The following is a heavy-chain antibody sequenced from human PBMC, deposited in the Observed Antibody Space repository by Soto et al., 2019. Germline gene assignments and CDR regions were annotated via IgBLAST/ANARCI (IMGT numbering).Heavy chain of an antibody. CDR2: INPNSGGT. Sequence: ASVKVSCKASGYTFTGYYMHWVRQAPGQGLEWMGWINPNSGGTNYAQKFQGRVTMTRDTSISTAYMELSRLRSDDTAVYYCAREGGYCSSTSCYGDGGNWFDPWGQGTLVTVS. D-gene: IGHD2-2*01. V-gene: IGHV1-2*02. CDR1: GYTFTGYY. CDR3: AREGGYCSSTSCYGDGGNWFDP. J-gene: IGHJ5*02.